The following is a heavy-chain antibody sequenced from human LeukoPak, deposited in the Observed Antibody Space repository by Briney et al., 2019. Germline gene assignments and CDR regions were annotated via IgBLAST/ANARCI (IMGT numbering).Heavy chain of an antibody. CDR2: INHSGST. CDR3: ARHLTVLLWFGVGWFDP. J-gene: IGHJ5*02. D-gene: IGHD3-10*01. CDR1: GGSFSGYY. V-gene: IGHV4-34*01. Sequence: SETLCLTCAVYGGSFSGYYWTWIRQPPGRGLEWIGEINHSGSTNYNPSLKSRVTISVDTSKNQFSLKLSSVTAADTAVYYCARHLTVLLWFGVGWFDPWGQGTLVTVSS.